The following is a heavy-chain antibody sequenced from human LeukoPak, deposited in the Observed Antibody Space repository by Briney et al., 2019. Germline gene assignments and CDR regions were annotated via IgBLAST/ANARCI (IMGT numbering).Heavy chain of an antibody. CDR1: DYSISNAYY. CDR3: ARQADVPSSIGYFDF. J-gene: IGHJ4*02. V-gene: IGHV4-38-2*01. CDR2: ISHGGST. D-gene: IGHD2/OR15-2a*01. Sequence: PSENLSLTCAASDYSISNAYYWGWIRQPPGKGLEWIGSISHGGSTHYNASLKSRVTISLEASKNQFSLRLSSVTAADTAVYYCARQADVPSSIGYFDFWGQGAPVTVSS.